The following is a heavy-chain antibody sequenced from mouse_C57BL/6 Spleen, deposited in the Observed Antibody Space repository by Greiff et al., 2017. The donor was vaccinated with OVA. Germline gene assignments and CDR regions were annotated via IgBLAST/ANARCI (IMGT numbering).Heavy chain of an antibody. J-gene: IGHJ1*03. V-gene: IGHV1-69*01. CDR1: GYTFTSYW. Sequence: QVQLKQPGAELVMPGASVKLSCKASGYTFTSYWMHWVKQRPGQGLEWIGEIDPSDSYTNYNQKFKGKSTLTVDKSSSTAYMQLSSLTSEDSAVYYCARYYYGRNWYFDVWGTGTTVTVSS. D-gene: IGHD1-1*01. CDR3: ARYYYGRNWYFDV. CDR2: IDPSDSYT.